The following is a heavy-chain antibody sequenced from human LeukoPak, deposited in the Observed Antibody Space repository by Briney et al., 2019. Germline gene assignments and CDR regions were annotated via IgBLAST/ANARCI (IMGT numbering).Heavy chain of an antibody. CDR2: INPNSGGT. V-gene: IGHV1-2*02. CDR3: AXXXXPXAVAGTRGDAFDI. Sequence: ASVKVSCKASGYTFTGYYMHWVRQAPGQGLEWMGWINPNSGGTNYAQKFQGRVTMTRDTSISTAYMELSRLRSDDTAVYYCAXXXXPXAVAGTRGDAFDIWGQGTMVTVSS. CDR1: GYTFTGYY. D-gene: IGHD6-19*01. J-gene: IGHJ3*02.